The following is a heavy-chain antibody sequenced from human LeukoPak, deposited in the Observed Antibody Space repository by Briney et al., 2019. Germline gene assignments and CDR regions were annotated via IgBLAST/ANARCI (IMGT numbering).Heavy chain of an antibody. CDR3: ARTSGGYGDWAY. J-gene: IGHJ4*02. Sequence: GASVKVSCKASGYTFTGYYMHCVRQAPGQGLEWMGWINPNSGGTNYAQKFQGRVTMTRDTSISTAYMELSRLRSDDTALYYCARTSGGYGDWAYWGQGTLVTVSS. CDR2: INPNSGGT. V-gene: IGHV1-2*02. D-gene: IGHD4-17*01. CDR1: GYTFTGYY.